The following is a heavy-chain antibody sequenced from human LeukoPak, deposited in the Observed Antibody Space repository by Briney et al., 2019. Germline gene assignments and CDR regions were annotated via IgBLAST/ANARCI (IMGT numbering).Heavy chain of an antibody. J-gene: IGHJ3*02. CDR1: GFTFNSGVTFSSYW. CDR2: IRSKAYGGTT. V-gene: IGHV3-49*04. CDR3: TRDRPRYDYGDYRDAFDI. Sequence: GGSLRLSCTVSGFTFNSGVTFSSYWMSWVRRAPGKGLEWVGFIRSKAYGGTTEYAASVKGRFTISRDDSKSIAYLQMNSLKTEDTAVYYCTRDRPRYDYGDYRDAFDIWGQGTMVTVSS. D-gene: IGHD4-17*01.